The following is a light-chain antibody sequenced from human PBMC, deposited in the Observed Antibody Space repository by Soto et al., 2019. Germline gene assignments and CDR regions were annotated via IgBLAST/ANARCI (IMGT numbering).Light chain of an antibody. V-gene: IGKV3-20*01. Sequence: EIVLTQSPGTLSLSPVERATLSCRASQSVSSSYLAWYQQKPGQAPRLLIYGASSRATGIPDRFSGSGSRKDFTFTISRLEPEDFAVYYCKQYGRSLLTLGGENKVEIK. CDR2: GAS. CDR1: QSVSSSY. J-gene: IGKJ4*01. CDR3: KQYGRSLLT.